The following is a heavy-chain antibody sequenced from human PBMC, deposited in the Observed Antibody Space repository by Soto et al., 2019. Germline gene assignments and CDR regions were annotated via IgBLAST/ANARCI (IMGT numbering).Heavy chain of an antibody. CDR2: MNPNSGNT. V-gene: IGHV1-8*01. CDR3: ARGGLVDWYDP. D-gene: IGHD2-15*01. J-gene: IGHJ5*02. CDR1: GYTFTSYD. Sequence: ASVKVSCKASGYTFTSYDINWVRQATGQGLEWMGWMNPNSGNTNYAQKFQGRVTMTRNTSISTVYMELSSLKSEDTAVYYCARGGLVDWYDPWGQGTLLSVSS.